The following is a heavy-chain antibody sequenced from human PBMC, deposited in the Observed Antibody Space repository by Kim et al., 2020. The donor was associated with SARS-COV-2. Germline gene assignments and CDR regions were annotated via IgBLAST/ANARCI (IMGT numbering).Heavy chain of an antibody. CDR1: GGSISSYY. CDR2: IYYSGST. J-gene: IGHJ6*02. CDR3: ARLKGGFGENNYYYGMDV. D-gene: IGHD3-10*01. V-gene: IGHV4-59*08. Sequence: SETLSLTCTVSGGSISSYYWSWIRQPPGKGLEWIGYIYYSGSTNYNPSLKSRVTISVDTSKNQFSLKLSSVTAADTAVYYCARLKGGFGENNYYYGMDVWGQGTTVTVSS.